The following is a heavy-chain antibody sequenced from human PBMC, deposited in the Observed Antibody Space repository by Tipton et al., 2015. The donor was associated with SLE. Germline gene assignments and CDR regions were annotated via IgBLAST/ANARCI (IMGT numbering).Heavy chain of an antibody. J-gene: IGHJ3*02. CDR3: ARVYYDSIDAFDI. D-gene: IGHD3-22*01. V-gene: IGHV4-34*01. CDR2: INHSGST. Sequence: TLSLTCAVYGGSFSGYYWSWIRQPPGKGLEWIGEINHSGSTNYNPSLKSRVTISVDTSKNQFSLKLSSVTAADTAVYYCARVYYDSIDAFDIWGQGTMVTVSS. CDR1: GGSFSGYY.